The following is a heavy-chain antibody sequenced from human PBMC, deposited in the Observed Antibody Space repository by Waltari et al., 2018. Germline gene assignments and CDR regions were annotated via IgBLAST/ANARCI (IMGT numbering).Heavy chain of an antibody. D-gene: IGHD2-8*01. CDR1: GGSISSRSYY. CDR3: ARHPAMTIMLWYFDL. CDR2: IYYSGSP. J-gene: IGHJ2*01. V-gene: IGHV4-39*01. Sequence: QVPLQQWGAGLLQPSETLSLTCTVSGGSISSRSYYWGWIRQPPGKGLEWIGSIYYSGSPYSNPSLKSRVTISVDTSKNQVSLKLSSVTAADTAVYYCARHPAMTIMLWYFDLWGRGTLVTVSS.